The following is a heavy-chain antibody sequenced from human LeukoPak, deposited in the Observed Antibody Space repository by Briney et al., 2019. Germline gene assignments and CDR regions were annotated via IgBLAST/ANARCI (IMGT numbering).Heavy chain of an antibody. Sequence: SETLSLTCTVSGGSVTTYYGLCIRQPPGKGLVCFGYIYESGSTNYNPSLKSRVTISEDTSKRQFSLKLRSVTAADTAVYYCARVVGRYCSSTSCYIDYWGQGTLVTVSS. CDR3: ARVVGRYCSSTSCYIDY. CDR1: GGSVTTYY. J-gene: IGHJ4*02. D-gene: IGHD2-2*02. CDR2: IYESGST. V-gene: IGHV4-59*02.